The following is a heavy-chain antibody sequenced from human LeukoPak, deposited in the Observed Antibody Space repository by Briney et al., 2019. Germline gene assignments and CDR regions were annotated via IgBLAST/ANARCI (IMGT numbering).Heavy chain of an antibody. D-gene: IGHD6-19*01. Sequence: GRSLRLSCAASGFTFSSYGMHWVRQAPGKGLEWVAVIWYDGSNKYYADSVKGRFTISRDNSKNTLYLQMNSLRAEDTAVYYCAKEWPAGYSSGCLDYWGQGTLVTVSS. V-gene: IGHV3-33*06. CDR2: IWYDGSNK. J-gene: IGHJ4*02. CDR3: AKEWPAGYSSGCLDY. CDR1: GFTFSSYG.